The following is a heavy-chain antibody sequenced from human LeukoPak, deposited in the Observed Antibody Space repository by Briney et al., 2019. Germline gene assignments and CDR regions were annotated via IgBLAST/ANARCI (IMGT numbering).Heavy chain of an antibody. V-gene: IGHV4-34*01. CDR2: INHSGST. CDR3: ARERLGGSYYRPVDY. Sequence: SETLSLTCAVSGGSFSGYYWSWIRQPPGKGLEWIGEINHSGSTNYNPSLKSRLTISVDTSKNQFSLKLSSVTAADTAVYYCARERLGGSYYRPVDYWGQGTLVTVSS. D-gene: IGHD1-26*01. CDR1: GGSFSGYY. J-gene: IGHJ4*02.